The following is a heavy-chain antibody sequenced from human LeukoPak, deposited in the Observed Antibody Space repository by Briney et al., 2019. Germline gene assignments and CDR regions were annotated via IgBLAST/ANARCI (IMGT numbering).Heavy chain of an antibody. CDR3: AKVYSYGLAAYFDY. V-gene: IGHV3-9*01. CDR1: GLPFDDYA. CDR2: ISWNCGSI. Sequence: PGRSLRLSCAASGLPFDDYAMHWVRQAPGKGLEWVSGISWNCGSIGYADSVKGRFTISRDNAKNSLYLQMNSLRAEDTALYYCAKVYSYGLAAYFDYWGQGTLVTVSS. J-gene: IGHJ4*02. D-gene: IGHD5-18*01.